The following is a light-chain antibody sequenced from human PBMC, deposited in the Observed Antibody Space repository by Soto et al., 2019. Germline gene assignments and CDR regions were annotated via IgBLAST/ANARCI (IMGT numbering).Light chain of an antibody. CDR1: SSDAGGYNY. J-gene: IGLJ2*01. CDR2: DVS. V-gene: IGLV2-14*01. CDR3: SSYTSSSLV. Sequence: QSVLTQPASVSGSPGQSITISCTGTSSDAGGYNYVSWYQQHPGKAPKLMIYDVSNRPSGVSNRFSGSKSGNTASLTISGLQAEDEADYYCSSYTSSSLVFGGGTKLTVL.